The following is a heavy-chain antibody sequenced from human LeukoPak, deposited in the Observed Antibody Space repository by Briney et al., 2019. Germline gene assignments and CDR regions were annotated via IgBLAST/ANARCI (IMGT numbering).Heavy chain of an antibody. V-gene: IGHV5-51*01. CDR2: IYPGDSDT. Sequence: GESLKISCKGSGYSFTSYWIGWVRQMPGKGLEWMGIIYPGDSDTRYSPSFQGQVTISADKSISTAYLQWSSLKASDTAMYYCARHYCSGDTCYSYFDYWGQGTLVTVSS. CDR3: ARHYCSGDTCYSYFDY. J-gene: IGHJ4*02. CDR1: GYSFTSYW. D-gene: IGHD2-15*01.